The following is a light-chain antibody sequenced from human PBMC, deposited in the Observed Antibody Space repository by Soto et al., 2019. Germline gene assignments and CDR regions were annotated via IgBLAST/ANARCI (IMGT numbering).Light chain of an antibody. CDR3: QQYSSWPLT. CDR2: GIS. J-gene: IGKJ5*01. Sequence: EIVMTQSPATLSVSPGERATLSCRASQSVTSNYLAWYQQKPGQAPRLLMYGISTRATGIPARFSGSGSGTEFTLIISSLQSEDFAVYYCQQYSSWPLTFGQGTRLEIK. V-gene: IGKV3-15*01. CDR1: QSVTSN.